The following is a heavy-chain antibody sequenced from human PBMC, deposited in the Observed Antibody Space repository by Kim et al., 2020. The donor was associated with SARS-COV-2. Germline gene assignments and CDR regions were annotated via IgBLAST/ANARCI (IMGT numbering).Heavy chain of an antibody. J-gene: IGHJ4*02. Sequence: VQGRFTISRDDSKNTLYLQMNSLKTEDTAVYYCTTDHYYGSGSYRYYFDYWGQGTLVTVSS. D-gene: IGHD3-10*01. V-gene: IGHV3-15*01. CDR3: TTDHYYGSGSYRYYFDY.